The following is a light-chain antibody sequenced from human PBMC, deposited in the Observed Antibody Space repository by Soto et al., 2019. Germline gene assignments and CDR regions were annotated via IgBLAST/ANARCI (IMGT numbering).Light chain of an antibody. V-gene: IGLV2-14*01. CDR1: SSDVGGYNY. CDR3: SSYTSSSTEVL. CDR2: EVS. Sequence: QSVLTQPASVSGSPGQSITISCTGTSSDVGGYNYVSWYQQHPGKAPKLMIYEVSYRPSGVSNRFSGSKSGNTASLTISGLQAEDEADYYCSSYTSSSTEVLFGGGTQLT. J-gene: IGLJ2*01.